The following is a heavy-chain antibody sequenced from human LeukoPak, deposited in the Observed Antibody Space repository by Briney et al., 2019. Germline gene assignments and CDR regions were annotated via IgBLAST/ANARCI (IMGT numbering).Heavy chain of an antibody. Sequence: GGSLRLSCAASGFTFNSYAMYWVRQAPGKGLERISGIFGSGGSPHYADSVKGRFTISRDNSQEIVYLQLDSLRVEDTALYYCGKTTVGYSSGRYPGWPVDYWGQGALVTVSS. D-gene: IGHD2-15*01. J-gene: IGHJ4*02. CDR2: IFGSGGSP. CDR1: GFTFNSYA. V-gene: IGHV3-23*01. CDR3: GKTTVGYSSGRYPGWPVDY.